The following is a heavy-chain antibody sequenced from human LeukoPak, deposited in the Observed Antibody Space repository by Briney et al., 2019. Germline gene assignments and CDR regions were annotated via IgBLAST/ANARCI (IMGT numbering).Heavy chain of an antibody. D-gene: IGHD3-22*01. V-gene: IGHV4-39*01. J-gene: IGHJ3*02. Sequence: PSETLSLTCTVSGGSISSSSYYWGWIRQPPGKELEWIGSIYYSGSTSHNPSLKSRVTISVDTSKNQFSLNLSSVTAADTAMYYCARYPTFYYDSIVSPTDAFDIWGQGTMVTVSS. CDR2: IYYSGST. CDR1: GGSISSSSYY. CDR3: ARYPTFYYDSIVSPTDAFDI.